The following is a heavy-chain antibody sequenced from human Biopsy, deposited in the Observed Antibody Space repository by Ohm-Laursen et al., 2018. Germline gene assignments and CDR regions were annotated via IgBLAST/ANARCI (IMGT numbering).Heavy chain of an antibody. CDR1: AGPSSNYA. CDR3: AADADGYYTEFDY. CDR2: IVPILGYL. J-gene: IGHJ4*02. Sequence: PSVYASCNASAGPSSNYAFSWVRQAPGHGLEWVGRIVPILGYLNYAQRFQGRVSITADKSTTYVYMELSRLTSGDTAVYYCAADADGYYTEFDYWGQGTLVTVSS. D-gene: IGHD3-3*01. V-gene: IGHV1-69*04.